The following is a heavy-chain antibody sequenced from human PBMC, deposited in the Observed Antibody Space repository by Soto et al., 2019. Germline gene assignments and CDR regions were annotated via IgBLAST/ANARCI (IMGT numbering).Heavy chain of an antibody. V-gene: IGHV3-30*13. Sequence: QVQLVQSGGGVVQPGRSLRLSCAASGFNFNTYFMHWVRQAPGKGLEWVAMIFPNGRDKEYADSVKGRFTISRDNSKDWMYLQMDRLRPEDPAVYYCARDDEHGSNCDCAYWGQGALVTVSS. J-gene: IGHJ4*02. CDR2: IFPNGRDK. CDR1: GFNFNTYF. CDR3: ARDDEHGSNCDCAY. D-gene: IGHD1-26*01.